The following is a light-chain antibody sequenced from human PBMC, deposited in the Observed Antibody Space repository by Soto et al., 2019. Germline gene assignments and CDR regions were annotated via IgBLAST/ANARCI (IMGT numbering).Light chain of an antibody. CDR1: QSVSSSY. Sequence: EIVLTQSPGTLSLSPGERATLSCRAIQSVSSSYSAWYQQKPGQAPRLLIYGASSRATGIPARFSGSGSGTDFTLAISSLEPEDFAVYYCQQRSNWPPVTFGGGTKVDIK. J-gene: IGKJ4*01. CDR3: QQRSNWPPVT. CDR2: GAS. V-gene: IGKV3D-20*02.